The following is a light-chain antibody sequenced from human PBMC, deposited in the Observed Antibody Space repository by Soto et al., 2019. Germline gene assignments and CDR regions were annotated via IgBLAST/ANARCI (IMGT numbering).Light chain of an antibody. CDR2: AAS. Sequence: EIVLMQSPGTLSLSPGERATLSCRASQSMTRAYIAWYQKKPGQAPRLLIYAASIRAPGIPDKFSGTGSGTDYSLTIDRLEPEDSAVYYCHYYDDSPPFPFGPGTKLEIK. J-gene: IGKJ3*01. V-gene: IGKV3-20*01. CDR1: QSMTRAY. CDR3: HYYDDSPPFP.